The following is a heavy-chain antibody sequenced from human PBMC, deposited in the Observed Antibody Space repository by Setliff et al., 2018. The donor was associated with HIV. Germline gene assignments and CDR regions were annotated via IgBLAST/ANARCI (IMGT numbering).Heavy chain of an antibody. CDR1: GGSISSNGYY. J-gene: IGHJ5*02. D-gene: IGHD3-10*01. CDR3: VRATSPRPMVRGGWFDP. V-gene: IGHV4-39*01. Sequence: PSETLSLTCTVSGGSISSNGYYWGWIRQSPGKGLELIGSIYYIGSTSYNPSLKSRVTISVDTSNNQFSLKLTSVTAADTALYYCVRATSPRPMVRGGWFDPWGQGTLVTVSS. CDR2: IYYIGST.